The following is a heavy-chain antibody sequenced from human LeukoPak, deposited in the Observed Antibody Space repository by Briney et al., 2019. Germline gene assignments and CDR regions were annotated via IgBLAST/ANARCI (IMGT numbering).Heavy chain of an antibody. CDR3: AGGAYGSGSYAKWFDP. V-gene: IGHV4-61*02. J-gene: IGHJ5*02. D-gene: IGHD3-10*01. Sequence: SQALSLTCAVSGGSISSDLYYWSWIRQPAGKGLEWIGRIYSSGTTNYNPSLKSRVTISIERSKNQVSLMLNSVTAADTAVYYCAGGAYGSGSYAKWFDPWGQGTLVIVSS. CDR2: IYSSGTT. CDR1: GGSISSDLYY.